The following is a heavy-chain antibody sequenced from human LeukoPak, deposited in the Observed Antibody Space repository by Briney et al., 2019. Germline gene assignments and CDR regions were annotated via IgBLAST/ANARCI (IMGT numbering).Heavy chain of an antibody. CDR2: IKQDGSEK. D-gene: IGHD3-22*01. CDR3: AREVPYYYDSSGD. J-gene: IGHJ4*02. CDR1: GFTFSSYW. Sequence: GSLRLSCAASGFTFSSYWMSWVRQAPGKGLEWVANIKQDGSEKYYVDSVKGRFTISRDNAKNSLYLQMNSLRAEDTAVYYCAREVPYYYDSSGDWGQGTLVTVSS. V-gene: IGHV3-7*01.